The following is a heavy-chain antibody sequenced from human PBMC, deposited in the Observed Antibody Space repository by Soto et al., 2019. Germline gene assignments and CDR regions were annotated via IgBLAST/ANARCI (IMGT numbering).Heavy chain of an antibody. Sequence: GGSLRLSCAASGLTFSNYAMSWVRQAPGKGLEWVSGISGSGGSTNYADSVKGRFTISRDNSKNTLYLQMNSLRAEDTAVYYCAKYPEYSGYDDNYFGYWGQGTLVTVSS. CDR2: ISGSGGST. V-gene: IGHV3-23*01. CDR1: GLTFSNYA. J-gene: IGHJ4*02. D-gene: IGHD5-12*01. CDR3: AKYPEYSGYDDNYFGY.